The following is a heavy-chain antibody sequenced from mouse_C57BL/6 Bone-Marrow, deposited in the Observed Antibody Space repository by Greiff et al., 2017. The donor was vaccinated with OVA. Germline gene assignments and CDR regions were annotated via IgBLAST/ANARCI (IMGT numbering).Heavy chain of an antibody. CDR3: AREGSTVVAPYYFDY. J-gene: IGHJ2*01. Sequence: QVQLQQPGTELVKPGASVKLSCKASGYTFTSYWMHWVKQRPGQGLEWIGNINPSNGGTNYNEKFKSKATLTVDKSSSTAYMQLSSLTSEDSAVYYCAREGSTVVAPYYFDYWGQGTTLTVSS. V-gene: IGHV1-53*01. CDR1: GYTFTSYW. D-gene: IGHD1-1*01. CDR2: INPSNGGT.